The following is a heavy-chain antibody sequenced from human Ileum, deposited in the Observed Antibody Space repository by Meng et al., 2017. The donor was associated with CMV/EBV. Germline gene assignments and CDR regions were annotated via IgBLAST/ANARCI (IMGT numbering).Heavy chain of an antibody. V-gene: IGHV1-2*02. CDR3: AREGITGTNHNPYYFDY. J-gene: IGHJ4*02. Sequence: ASVKVSCKASGYTFTGYYMHWGRQAPGQGLEGMGWINPNSGGTNYAQKFQGRVTMTRDTSISTAYMELSRLRSDDTAVYYCAREGITGTNHNPYYFDYWGQGTLVTVSS. CDR2: INPNSGGT. CDR1: GYTFTGYY. D-gene: IGHD1-7*01.